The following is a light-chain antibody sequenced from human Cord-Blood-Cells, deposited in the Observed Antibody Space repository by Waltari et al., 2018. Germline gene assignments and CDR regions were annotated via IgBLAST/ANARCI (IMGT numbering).Light chain of an antibody. CDR2: EGS. J-gene: IGLJ2*01. V-gene: IGLV2-23*01. Sequence: QSITISCTGTSSDVGSYNLVSWYQQHPGKAPKLMIYEGSKRPSGVSNRFSGSKSGNTASLTISGLQAEDEADYYCCSYAGSSTPQVVFGGGTKLTVL. CDR1: SSDVGSYNL. CDR3: CSYAGSSTPQVV.